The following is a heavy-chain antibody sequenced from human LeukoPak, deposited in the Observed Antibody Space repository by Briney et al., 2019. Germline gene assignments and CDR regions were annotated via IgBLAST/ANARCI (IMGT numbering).Heavy chain of an antibody. Sequence: GGSLRLSCAASGFTFSSYSMNWVRQAPGKGLEWVSSISSSSSYIYYADSVKGRFTISRDNAKNSLYLQMNSLRAEDTALYYCAKDISHLYGSGSSLDYWGQGTLVTVSS. CDR1: GFTFSSYS. V-gene: IGHV3-21*04. J-gene: IGHJ4*02. CDR2: ISSSSSYI. D-gene: IGHD3-10*01. CDR3: AKDISHLYGSGSSLDY.